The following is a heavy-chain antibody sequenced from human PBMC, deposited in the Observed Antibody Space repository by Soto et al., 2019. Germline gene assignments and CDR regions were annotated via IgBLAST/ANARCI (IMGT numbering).Heavy chain of an antibody. CDR1: GFTFSNFW. Sequence: EVQLVESGGGLVQPGGSRRLSCAASGFTFSNFWRSGVRQAPGKGLEWVANIKQDGSERNYVDSVKGRFTISRDNAKNSLYVQLNSLRAEDTAVYYCARAGSENDYWGQGTLVTVSS. D-gene: IGHD3-10*01. J-gene: IGHJ4*02. CDR3: ARAGSENDY. CDR2: IKQDGSER. V-gene: IGHV3-7*05.